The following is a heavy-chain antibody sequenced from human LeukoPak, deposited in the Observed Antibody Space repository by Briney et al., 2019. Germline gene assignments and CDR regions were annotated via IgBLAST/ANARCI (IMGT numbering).Heavy chain of an antibody. CDR2: MSSDGNAM. Sequence: GGSLRLSCAASGFTFTAYLIHWVRQAPGKGLAWVAVMSSDGNAMFYADSVKGRFTISRDNSKNTLYLQMNSLRAEDTAVYYCVRESEYYFDHSASFDYWGQGTLVTVSS. J-gene: IGHJ4*02. D-gene: IGHD3-22*01. V-gene: IGHV3-30-3*01. CDR3: VRESEYYFDHSASFDY. CDR1: GFTFTAYL.